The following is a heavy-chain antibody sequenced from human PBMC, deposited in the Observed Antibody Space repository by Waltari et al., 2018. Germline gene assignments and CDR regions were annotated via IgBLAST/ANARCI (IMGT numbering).Heavy chain of an antibody. CDR1: GGSISHNTYY. V-gene: IGHV4-39*07. D-gene: IGHD2-15*01. J-gene: IGHJ5*02. CDR2: IYYSGST. Sequence: QLQLQESGPGLVKPSETLSLTCTVSGGSISHNTYYLGWIRQPPGKGLEWMGSIYYSGSTYYNPSLRSRVTIVVDTSKNQFSLKLTSVTAADTAVYYCARDVVIMENWFDPWGQGTLVTVSS. CDR3: ARDVVIMENWFDP.